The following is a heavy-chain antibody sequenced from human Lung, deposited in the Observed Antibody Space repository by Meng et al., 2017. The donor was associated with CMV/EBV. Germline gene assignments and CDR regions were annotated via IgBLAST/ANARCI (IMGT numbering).Heavy chain of an antibody. J-gene: IGHJ4*02. CDR3: AKGENYFDSSGLDY. CDR1: GFTFRNCA. Sequence: GGSXRLXCTGSGFTFRNCAMSWVRQAPGKGLEFVSSISGGGDNTYYTDSVKGRFIISRDNSKNTLYLQMDSLRAEDTALYYCAKGENYFDSSGLDYWGQGSXVTCSS. V-gene: IGHV3-23*01. CDR2: ISGGGDNT. D-gene: IGHD3-22*01.